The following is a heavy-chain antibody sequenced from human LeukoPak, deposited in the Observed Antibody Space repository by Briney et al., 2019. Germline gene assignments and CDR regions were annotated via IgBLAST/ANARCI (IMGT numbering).Heavy chain of an antibody. CDR3: AKDRGSSGWYDY. J-gene: IGHJ4*02. D-gene: IGHD6-19*01. CDR2: IWYDGSNK. CDR1: GFTFSSYG. V-gene: IGHV3-33*06. Sequence: PGRSLRLSCAASGFTFSSYGMHWVRQAPGKGLEGVAVIWYDGSNKYYADSVKGRFTISRDNSQNTLYLQMNSLRAEDTAVYYCAKDRGSSGWYDYWGQGTLVTVSS.